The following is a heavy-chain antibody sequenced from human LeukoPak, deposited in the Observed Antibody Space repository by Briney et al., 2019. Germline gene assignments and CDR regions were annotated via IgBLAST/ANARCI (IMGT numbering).Heavy chain of an antibody. CDR1: GFTLSSYT. V-gene: IGHV3-23*01. D-gene: IGHD2-15*01. Sequence: GGSLRLSCATSGFTLSSYTMSWVRQAPGKGLEWVSSISVSGGSTYYADPAKGRFTISRDNSKNTLYLQMNSLRAEDTAVYYCANRGVGYYYMDVWGKGTTVTVSS. CDR3: ANRGVGYYYMDV. CDR2: ISVSGGST. J-gene: IGHJ6*03.